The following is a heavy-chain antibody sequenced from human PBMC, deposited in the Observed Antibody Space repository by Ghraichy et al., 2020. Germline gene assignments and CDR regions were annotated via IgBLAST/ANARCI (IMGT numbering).Heavy chain of an antibody. Sequence: GGSLRLSCATSGFTFSTYWMSWVRQAPGKGLEWVANINQDGSEQKYVDSVKGRFTISRDNAKNSVYLQINSLRAEDTAVYYCARKTYYYDTSTLGWLEYWGQGTLVTVSS. CDR3: ARKTYYYDTSTLGWLEY. CDR2: INQDGSEQ. V-gene: IGHV3-7*01. CDR1: GFTFSTYW. D-gene: IGHD3-22*01. J-gene: IGHJ4*02.